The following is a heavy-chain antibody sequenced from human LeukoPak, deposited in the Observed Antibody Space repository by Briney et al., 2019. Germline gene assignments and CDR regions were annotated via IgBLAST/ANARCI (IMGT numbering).Heavy chain of an antibody. D-gene: IGHD1-26*01. CDR1: GFTFSSYA. V-gene: IGHV3-23*01. J-gene: IGHJ6*02. CDR2: ISGSGGST. Sequence: SGGSLRLSCAASGFTFSSYAMNWVRQAPGKGLEWVSVISGSGGSTYYADSVKGRFTISRDNSKNTLYLQMNSLRAEDTAVYYCARDFKVSYSRGVRYYYGMDVWGQGTTVTVSS. CDR3: ARDFKVSYSRGVRYYYGMDV.